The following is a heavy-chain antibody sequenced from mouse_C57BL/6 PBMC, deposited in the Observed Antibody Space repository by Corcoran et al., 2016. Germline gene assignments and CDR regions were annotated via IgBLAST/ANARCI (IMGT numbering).Heavy chain of an antibody. V-gene: IGHV1-26*01. CDR1: GYTFTDYY. Sequence: EVQLQQSGPELVKPGASVKISCKASGYTFTDYYMNWVKQSHGKSLEWIGDINPNNGGTSYNQKFKGKATLTVDKSSCTAYMELRSLTSEDSAVYYCARDYSNSAWFAYWGQGTLVTVSA. D-gene: IGHD2-5*01. J-gene: IGHJ3*01. CDR2: INPNNGGT. CDR3: ARDYSNSAWFAY.